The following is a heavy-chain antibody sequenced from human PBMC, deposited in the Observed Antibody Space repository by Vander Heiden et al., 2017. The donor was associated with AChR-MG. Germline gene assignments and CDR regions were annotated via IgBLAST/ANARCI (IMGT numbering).Heavy chain of an antibody. V-gene: IGHV3-30*18. Sequence: QVQLVESGGGVVQPGRSLRLSCAASGFTFSYYGMHWVRQAPGKGLEWVAVISSDENEKYYVDSVKGRFSISRDNSKSTLYLQMNSLRTEDTAVYFCAKQERGGYSLIDYWGQGTLVTVSS. CDR1: GFTFSYYG. CDR2: ISSDENEK. CDR3: AKQERGGYSLIDY. D-gene: IGHD2-21*02. J-gene: IGHJ4*02.